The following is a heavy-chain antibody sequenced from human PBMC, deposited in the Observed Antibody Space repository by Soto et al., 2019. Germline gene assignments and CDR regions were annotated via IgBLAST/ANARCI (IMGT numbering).Heavy chain of an antibody. J-gene: IGHJ5*02. D-gene: IGHD3-3*01. CDR3: ARGYEGHYDFWRFDP. CDR1: GYTFTSHD. Sequence: ASVKVSCKASGYTFTSHDVNWVRQATGQGLEWMGWMNPNSGNTGYAQKFQGRVTMTRNTSISTAYMELSSLRSEDTAVYYCARGYEGHYDFWRFDPWGQGTLVTVSS. V-gene: IGHV1-8*01. CDR2: MNPNSGNT.